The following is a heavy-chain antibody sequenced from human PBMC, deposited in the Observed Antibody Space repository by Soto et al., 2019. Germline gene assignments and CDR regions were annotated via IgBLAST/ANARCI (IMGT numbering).Heavy chain of an antibody. CDR1: GFTFSSYA. J-gene: IGHJ1*01. D-gene: IGHD6-19*01. V-gene: IGHV3-23*01. CDR3: ATGVPGIAVAGTGYFQH. CDR2: ISGSGDST. Sequence: EVQLLESGGGLVQPGGSLRLSCAASGFTFSSYAMSWVRQAPGKGLEWVSGISGSGDSTYYADSVKGRFTISRDNSKNXQYLQMNSLRAEDTAVYYCATGVPGIAVAGTGYFQHWGQGTLVTVSS.